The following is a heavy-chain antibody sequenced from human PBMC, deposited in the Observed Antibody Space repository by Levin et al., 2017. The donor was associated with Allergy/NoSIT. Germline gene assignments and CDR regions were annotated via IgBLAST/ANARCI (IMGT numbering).Heavy chain of an antibody. CDR2: IYYSGST. CDR1: GGSISSSIYY. J-gene: IGHJ6*03. Sequence: SQTLSLTCSVSGGSISSSIYYWGWIRQPPGKGPEWIGSIYYSGSTYYNPSLKSRVTISVDTSKNQFSLKLSSVTAADTAVYYCVRNLPDSGHPRYMDVWGKGTTVAVSS. D-gene: IGHD2-8*02. V-gene: IGHV4-39*01. CDR3: VRNLPDSGHPRYMDV.